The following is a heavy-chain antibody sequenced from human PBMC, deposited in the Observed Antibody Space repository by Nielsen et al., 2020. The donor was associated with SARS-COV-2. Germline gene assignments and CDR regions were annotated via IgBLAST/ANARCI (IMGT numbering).Heavy chain of an antibody. CDR2: ISGSGGST. CDR1: GFTFSSYA. V-gene: IGHV3-23*01. D-gene: IGHD3-10*01. J-gene: IGHJ5*02. CDR3: AKDRGITMVRGVIPFNWFDP. Sequence: GETLKISCAASGFTFSSYAMSWVRQAPGKGLEWVSAISGSGGSTYYADSVKGRFTISRDNSKNTLYLQMNSLRAEDTAVYYCAKDRGITMVRGVIPFNWFDPWGQGTLVTVSS.